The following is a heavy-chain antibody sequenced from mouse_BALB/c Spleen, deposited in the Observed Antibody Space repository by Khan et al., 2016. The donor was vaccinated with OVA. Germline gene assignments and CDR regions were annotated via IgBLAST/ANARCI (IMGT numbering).Heavy chain of an antibody. CDR3: ARGGITTGYFDY. V-gene: IGHV1-87*01. CDR1: GYTFTNYW. CDR2: TYPGNGDS. D-gene: IGHD1-1*01. J-gene: IGHJ2*01. Sequence: QVRLQQSGAELARPGASVKLSCKASGYTFTNYWMQWVKQRPGQGLEWIRTTYPGNGDSRYTQNFKGKATLTADESSNTAYMQLSSLTSEDSAVYYCARGGITTGYFDYWGLGTTLTVSS.